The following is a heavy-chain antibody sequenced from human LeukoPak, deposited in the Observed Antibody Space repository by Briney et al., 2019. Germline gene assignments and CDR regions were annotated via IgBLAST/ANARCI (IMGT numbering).Heavy chain of an antibody. CDR3: AKGPTYYYDTSGYYIDY. Sequence: GGPLRLSCEASGFPFSNYAMSWVCQAPGKGLEWGSTIIGSGGTTYYADSVKGRFTISRDNSKNTLFLQMNSLRAEDTAVYYCAKGPTYYYDTSGYYIDYWGQGTLVTVSS. CDR2: IIGSGGTT. J-gene: IGHJ4*02. D-gene: IGHD3-22*01. V-gene: IGHV3-23*01. CDR1: GFPFSNYA.